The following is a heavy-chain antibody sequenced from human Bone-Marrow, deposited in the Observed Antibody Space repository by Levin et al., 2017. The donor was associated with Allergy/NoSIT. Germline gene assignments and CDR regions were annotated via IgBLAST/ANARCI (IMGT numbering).Heavy chain of an antibody. CDR3: ARESAQYYGLDV. Sequence: LSLPCAVAGFYVHDHGMSWVRQVPGKGLEWLSDINWSGGSTGYAESVRGRFIISRDNAGNSLYFQMNSLKVEDTAIYFCARESAQYYGLDVWGQGTTVNVSS. CDR2: INWSGGST. CDR1: GFYVHDHG. J-gene: IGHJ6*02. D-gene: IGHD3-16*01. V-gene: IGHV3-20*04.